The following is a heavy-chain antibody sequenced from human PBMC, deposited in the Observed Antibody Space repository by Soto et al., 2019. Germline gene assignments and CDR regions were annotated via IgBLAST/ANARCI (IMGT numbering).Heavy chain of an antibody. CDR3: AREPYSGYDLHYYYGMDV. CDR1: GGSVSSGSYY. V-gene: IGHV4-61*01. Sequence: PSETLSLTCTVSGGSVSSGSYYWSWIRQPPGKGLEWIGYIYYSGSTNYNPSLKSRVTISVDTSKNQFSLKLSSVTAADTAVYYCAREPYSGYDLHYYYGMDVWGQGTTVTVSS. J-gene: IGHJ6*02. D-gene: IGHD5-12*01. CDR2: IYYSGST.